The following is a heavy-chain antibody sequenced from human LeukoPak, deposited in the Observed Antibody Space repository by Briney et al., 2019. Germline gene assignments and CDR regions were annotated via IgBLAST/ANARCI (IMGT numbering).Heavy chain of an antibody. CDR3: ARGGRITIFGVVFDAFDI. CDR1: GFTFSSYS. Sequence: GGSLRLSCAASGFTFSSYSMNWVRQAPGKGLEWVSSISSSSSYIYYADSVKGRFTISRDNAKNSLYLQMNSLRAEDTAVYYCARGGRITIFGVVFDAFDIWGQGTMVTVSS. V-gene: IGHV3-21*01. J-gene: IGHJ3*02. D-gene: IGHD3-3*01. CDR2: ISSSSSYI.